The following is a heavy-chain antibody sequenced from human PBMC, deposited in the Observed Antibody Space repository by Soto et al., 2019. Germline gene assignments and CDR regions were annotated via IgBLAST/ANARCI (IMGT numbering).Heavy chain of an antibody. Sequence: QGQLVESEGCVVQPGRSLRLSCAASGFTFSSYGMHWVRQAPGKGLEWVAVISYDGSNKYYADSVKGRFTISRDNSKNTLYLQMNSLRAEDTAVYYCAKQGLAVVFDYWGQGTLVTVSS. D-gene: IGHD6-19*01. CDR1: GFTFSSYG. V-gene: IGHV3-30*18. CDR3: AKQGLAVVFDY. CDR2: ISYDGSNK. J-gene: IGHJ4*02.